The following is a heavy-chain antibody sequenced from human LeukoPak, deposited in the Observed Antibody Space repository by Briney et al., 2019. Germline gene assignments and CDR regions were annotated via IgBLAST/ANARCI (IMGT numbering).Heavy chain of an antibody. J-gene: IGHJ4*02. CDR1: GFTFSNHG. Sequence: GGSLRLSCAASGFTFSNHGMHWVRQAPGQGPEWVALIWYDGSNKYYGDSVKGRFTISRDNSKNTVYLQMNSLRAEDTGVYYCARDRLEAVTDDDYFDYWGRGTLVTVSS. D-gene: IGHD2-21*02. CDR2: IWYDGSNK. V-gene: IGHV3-33*01. CDR3: ARDRLEAVTDDDYFDY.